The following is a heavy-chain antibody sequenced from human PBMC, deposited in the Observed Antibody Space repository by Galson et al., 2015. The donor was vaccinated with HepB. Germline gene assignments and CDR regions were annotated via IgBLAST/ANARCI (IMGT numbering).Heavy chain of an antibody. J-gene: IGHJ6*02. CDR2: IHSGGTT. CDR1: GFIVSTEY. D-gene: IGHD2-15*01. V-gene: IGHV3-53*01. CDR3: ALGRGYYGMDV. Sequence: SLRLSCAASGFIVSTEYMTWVRQAPGRGLDWVAVIHSGGTTYYAGSMKGRFTISRDDSKSTIYLRMNSLRAEDTAVYYCALGRGYYGMDVWGQGTTVTVSS.